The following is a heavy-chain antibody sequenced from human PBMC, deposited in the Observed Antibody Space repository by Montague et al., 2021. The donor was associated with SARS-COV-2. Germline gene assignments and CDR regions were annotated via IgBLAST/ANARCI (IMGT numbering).Heavy chain of an antibody. V-gene: IGHV4-4*02. CDR1: GGSISSSNW. J-gene: IGHJ4*02. CDR3: ASRGAGWFGSNPERFDY. CDR2: IYHSGST. Sequence: SETLSLTCAVSGGSISSSNWWSWVRQPPGKGLEWIGEIYHSGSTNYNPSLKSRVTISVDKFKNQISLKLSSVTAADTAVYYCASRGAGWFGSNPERFDYWGQGTLVTVAS. D-gene: IGHD3-10*01.